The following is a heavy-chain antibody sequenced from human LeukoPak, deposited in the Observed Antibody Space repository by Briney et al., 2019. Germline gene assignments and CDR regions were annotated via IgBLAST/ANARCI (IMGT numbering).Heavy chain of an antibody. V-gene: IGHV3-30*03. CDR3: ARAIAALSSFDY. Sequence: GGSLRLSCAASGFTFSSYGMHWVRQAPGKGLEWVAVISYDGSNKYYAGSLKGRFTISRDNSKNTLYLQMNSLRAEDTAVYYCARAIAALSSFDYWGQGTLVTVSS. CDR2: ISYDGSNK. J-gene: IGHJ4*02. D-gene: IGHD6-6*01. CDR1: GFTFSSYG.